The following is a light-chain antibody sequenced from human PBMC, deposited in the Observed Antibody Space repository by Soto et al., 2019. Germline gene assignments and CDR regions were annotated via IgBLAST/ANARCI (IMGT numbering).Light chain of an antibody. Sequence: ESVLIQVPATPSLYPGERATLSCRARQSISSYLAWYQQKPGQAPILLIYDGSKRATGIPARFSGSGSETDLTLTISSLEPEDFASYYCQQRRGWPLTFGGGTKVDIK. CDR3: QQRRGWPLT. CDR1: QSISSY. V-gene: IGKV3-11*01. J-gene: IGKJ4*01. CDR2: DGS.